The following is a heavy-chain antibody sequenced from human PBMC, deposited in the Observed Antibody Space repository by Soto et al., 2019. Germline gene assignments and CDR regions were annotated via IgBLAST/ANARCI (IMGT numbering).Heavy chain of an antibody. V-gene: IGHV4-4*02. J-gene: IGHJ4*02. CDR1: GGSISSSNW. Sequence: PSETLSRTCAVSGGSISSSNWWTCVRLPPGKGLEWIGEIYPSGITNYSPPLKSRVTMSVDKSKNQFSLKLNSVTAADTAMYYCAREAYKRGATNPFFDYWGQGTLVTVSS. D-gene: IGHD1-26*01. CDR3: AREAYKRGATNPFFDY. CDR2: IYPSGIT.